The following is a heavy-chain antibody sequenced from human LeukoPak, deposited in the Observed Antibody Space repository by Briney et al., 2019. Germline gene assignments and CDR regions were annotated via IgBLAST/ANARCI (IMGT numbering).Heavy chain of an antibody. Sequence: GGSLRLSCAASGFTFSSYSMNWARQAPGKGLEWVSSISSSSSYIYYADSVKGRFTISRDNAKNSLYLQMNSLRAEDTAVYYCARGGAPLRYFDWLLSPADYWGQGTLVTVSS. CDR2: ISSSSSYI. CDR3: ARGGAPLRYFDWLLSPADY. CDR1: GFTFSSYS. D-gene: IGHD3-9*01. J-gene: IGHJ4*02. V-gene: IGHV3-21*01.